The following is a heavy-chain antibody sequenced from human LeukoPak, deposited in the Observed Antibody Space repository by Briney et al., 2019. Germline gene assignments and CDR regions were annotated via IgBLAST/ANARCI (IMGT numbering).Heavy chain of an antibody. CDR2: INQGGSEK. Sequence: QPGGSLRLSCAATGFVFSSHWTSWVRQAPGKGLEWVANINQGGSEKYYVDPVNGRFTISRDNAKNSLYLQMNSLRVEDTAVYYCARDGVDAGIYFDYWGQGNLVTVSS. D-gene: IGHD3-9*01. CDR3: ARDGVDAGIYFDY. J-gene: IGHJ4*02. V-gene: IGHV3-7*01. CDR1: GFVFSSHW.